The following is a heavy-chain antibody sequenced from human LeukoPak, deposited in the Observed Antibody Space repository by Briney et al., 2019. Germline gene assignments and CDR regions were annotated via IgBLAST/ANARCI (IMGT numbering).Heavy chain of an antibody. CDR1: GFTFSSYR. CDR3: ARFIRGVTQSSYDS. J-gene: IGHJ4*02. V-gene: IGHV3-7*01. D-gene: IGHD3-10*01. CDR2: IKEDGSEK. Sequence: PGGSLRLSCAASGFTFSSYRMSWVRQAPGKGLEWVANIKEDGSEKYNVDSVKGRFTISRDNAKNSLYLQMNSLRAEDTAVYYCARFIRGVTQSSYDSWGQGTLVTVSS.